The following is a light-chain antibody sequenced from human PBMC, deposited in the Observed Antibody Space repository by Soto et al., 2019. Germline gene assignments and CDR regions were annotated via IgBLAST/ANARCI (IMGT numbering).Light chain of an antibody. J-gene: IGKJ4*01. V-gene: IGKV4-1*01. CDR1: QSILSSSNNKNY. CDR3: QQYYSTPPT. CDR2: WAS. Sequence: DIVMTQAPDSLTVSLGESATINCKSSQSILSSSNNKNYLVWYQQKPGQPPKVLINWASTRESGVPDRFSGSGSGADFTLTISSLQAEDVEVYYCQQYYSTPPTFGGGTKLEIK.